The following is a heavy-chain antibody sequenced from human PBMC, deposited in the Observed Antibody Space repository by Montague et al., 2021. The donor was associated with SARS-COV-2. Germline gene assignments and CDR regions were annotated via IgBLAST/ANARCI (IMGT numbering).Heavy chain of an antibody. V-gene: IGHV2-70*11. Sequence: PALVKPTQTLTLTRTFSGFSLSTSGMCVSWIRQPPGKALEWLARXDWDDDKYYSTSLKTRLTISKDTSKNQVVLTMTNMDPVDTATYYCARMTVAGIPFDYWGQGTLVTVSS. J-gene: IGHJ4*02. CDR3: ARMTVAGIPFDY. CDR2: XDWDDDK. CDR1: GFSLSTSGMC. D-gene: IGHD6-19*01.